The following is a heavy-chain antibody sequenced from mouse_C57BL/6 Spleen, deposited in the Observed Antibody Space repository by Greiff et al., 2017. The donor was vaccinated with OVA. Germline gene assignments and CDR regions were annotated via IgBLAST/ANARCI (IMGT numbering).Heavy chain of an antibody. CDR1: GFTFSDYY. V-gene: IGHV5-12*01. CDR3: ARRRDSTTVGPSYWYFDV. D-gene: IGHD1-1*01. Sequence: EVQGVESGGGLVQPGGSLKLSCAASGFTFSDYYMYWVRQTPEKRLEWVAYISNGGGSTYYPDTVKGRFTISRDNAKNTLYLQMSRLKSEDTAMYYCARRRDSTTVGPSYWYFDVWGTGTTVTVSS. J-gene: IGHJ1*03. CDR2: ISNGGGST.